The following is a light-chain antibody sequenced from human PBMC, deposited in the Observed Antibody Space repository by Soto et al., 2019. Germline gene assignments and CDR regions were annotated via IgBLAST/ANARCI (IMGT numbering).Light chain of an antibody. CDR3: QQRSNWPRT. Sequence: EIVLTQSPATLSLSPGERATLSCRASQSVSSYLAWYQHKPGQAPRLLIYDASTRATGIPARFSGSGSGTDFTLTISSLEPEDFAVYYCQQRSNWPRTFGQGIKLEIK. V-gene: IGKV3-11*01. J-gene: IGKJ2*02. CDR2: DAS. CDR1: QSVSSY.